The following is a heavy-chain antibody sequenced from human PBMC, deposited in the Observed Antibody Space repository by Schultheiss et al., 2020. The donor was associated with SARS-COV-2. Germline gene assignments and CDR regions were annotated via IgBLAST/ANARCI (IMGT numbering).Heavy chain of an antibody. CDR3: ARGRRSPPGDNYFDY. V-gene: IGHV4-59*12. CDR1: GGSISSYY. J-gene: IGHJ4*02. CDR2: IYSSGST. D-gene: IGHD3-16*01. Sequence: SQTLSLTCTVSGGSISSYYWSWIRQPPGKGLEWIGYIYSSGSTYYNPSLKSRVAISIDRSKTQFSLKLSSVTAADTALYYCARGRRSPPGDNYFDYWGQGTLVTVSS.